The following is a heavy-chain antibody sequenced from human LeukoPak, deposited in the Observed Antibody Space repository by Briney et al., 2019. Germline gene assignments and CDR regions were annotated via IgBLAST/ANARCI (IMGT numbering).Heavy chain of an antibody. CDR1: GGSFSGYY. V-gene: IGHV4-34*01. CDR2: INHSGST. CDR3: ARGPLIVARKYYFDY. D-gene: IGHD5-12*01. J-gene: IGHJ4*02. Sequence: SETLSLTCAVYGGSFSGYYWSWIRQPPRKGLEWIGEINHSGSTNYNPSLKSRVTISVDTSKNQFSLKLNSVTAADTAVYYCARGPLIVARKYYFDYWGQGTLVTVSS.